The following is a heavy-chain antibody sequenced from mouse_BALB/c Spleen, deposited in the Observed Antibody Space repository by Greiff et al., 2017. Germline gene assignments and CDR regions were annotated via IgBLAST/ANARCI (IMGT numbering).Heavy chain of an antibody. CDR3: ASVYDGSFAY. J-gene: IGHJ3*01. D-gene: IGHD2-3*01. Sequence: VQLQQSGPELVKPGASVKIPCKASGYTFTDYNMDWVKQSHGKSLEWIGDINPNNGGTIYNQKYKGKATLTVDKSSSTAYMELRSLTSEDTAVYYCASVYDGSFAYWGQGTLVTVSA. V-gene: IGHV1-18*01. CDR2: INPNNGGT. CDR1: GYTFTDYN.